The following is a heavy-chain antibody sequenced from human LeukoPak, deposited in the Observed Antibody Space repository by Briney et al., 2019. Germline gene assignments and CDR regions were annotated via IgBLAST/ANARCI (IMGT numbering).Heavy chain of an antibody. CDR2: ICGDGDRT. CDR1: GFTFSSYG. Sequence: GGSLTLSCAASGFTFSSYGMHWVRQAPGKGLEYVSTICGDGDRTYYANSVKDRFTISRDNSKNTLYLQMGSLRAEDMAVYYCARGRGYSYAVFDYWGQGTLVTVSS. V-gene: IGHV3-64*01. CDR3: ARGRGYSYAVFDY. D-gene: IGHD5-18*01. J-gene: IGHJ4*02.